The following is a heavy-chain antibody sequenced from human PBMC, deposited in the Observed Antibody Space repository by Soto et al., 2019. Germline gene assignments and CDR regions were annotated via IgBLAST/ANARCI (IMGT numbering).Heavy chain of an antibody. J-gene: IGHJ4*02. CDR1: GFTFSSYA. V-gene: IGHV3-64D*08. CDR3: VKTSSITIFGVVIPYYFDY. D-gene: IGHD3-3*01. Sequence: EVQLVESGGGLVQPGGSLRLSCSASGFTFSSYAMHWVRQAPGKGLEYVSAISSNGGSTYYADSVKGRFTISRDNSKNTLYLQMSSLRAEDTAVYYCVKTSSITIFGVVIPYYFDYWGQGTLVTVSS. CDR2: ISSNGGST.